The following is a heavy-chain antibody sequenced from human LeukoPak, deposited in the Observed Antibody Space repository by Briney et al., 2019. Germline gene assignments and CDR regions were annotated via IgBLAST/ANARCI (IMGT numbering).Heavy chain of an antibody. D-gene: IGHD3-10*01. CDR2: IKSNTYGGTT. Sequence: GGPLRLSCAASGFTFSNAWMSWVRQAPGKGLEWVARIKSNTYGGTTDYAAPVKGRFTISRDNSKNTLYLQMNNLRAEDTAVYYCARVITTVSYWGQGTLVTVSS. V-gene: IGHV3-15*01. CDR1: GFTFSNAW. CDR3: ARVITTVSY. J-gene: IGHJ4*02.